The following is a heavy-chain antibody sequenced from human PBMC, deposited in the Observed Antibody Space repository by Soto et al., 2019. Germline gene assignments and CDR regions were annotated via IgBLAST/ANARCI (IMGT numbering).Heavy chain of an antibody. CDR1: GYTFTSYD. J-gene: IGHJ6*02. CDR2: MNPNSGNT. V-gene: IGHV1-8*01. D-gene: IGHD2-21*01. Sequence: QVQLVQSGAEVKKPGASVKVSCKASGYTFTSYDINWVRQATGQGLEWMGWMNPNSGNTGYAQKFQGRVTMTRNTAIGTAYMERSGLRSEDTAVYYCARVGVMGMTDYGMDVWGQGTTVTVS. CDR3: ARVGVMGMTDYGMDV.